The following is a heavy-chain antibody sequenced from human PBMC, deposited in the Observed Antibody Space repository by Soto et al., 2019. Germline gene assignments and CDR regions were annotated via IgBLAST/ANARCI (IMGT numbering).Heavy chain of an antibody. Sequence: SETLSLTCTVSGGSLTAYSWNWIRQPVGKGLKWTGRIDTSGKTNYIPSLKSRLTMSIDRFKNQFSLNLKFVTAADTAVYFCAKDESGAADIWGQGTMVTVSS. V-gene: IGHV4-4*07. CDR1: GGSLTAYS. J-gene: IGHJ3*02. CDR3: AKDESGAADI. CDR2: IDTSGKT. D-gene: IGHD7-27*01.